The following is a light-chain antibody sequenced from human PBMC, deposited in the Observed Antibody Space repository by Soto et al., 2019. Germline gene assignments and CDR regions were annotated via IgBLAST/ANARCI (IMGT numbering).Light chain of an antibody. V-gene: IGKV1D-12*01. J-gene: IGKJ2*01. Sequence: DSQMTQSPSSVSASVGDRVTITCRASQGITNWLAWYQQKPGKAPNLLIFAASSLQGAVPSRFSGRGSGTDFTLTISSLQPEDFATYYCQQTNSFPYTFGQGTKVDIK. CDR3: QQTNSFPYT. CDR1: QGITNW. CDR2: AAS.